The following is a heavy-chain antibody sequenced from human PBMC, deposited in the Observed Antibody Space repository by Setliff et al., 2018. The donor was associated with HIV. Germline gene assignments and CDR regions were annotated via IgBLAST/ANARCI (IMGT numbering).Heavy chain of an antibody. Sequence: WASVKVSCKVSGYTLTELSMHWVRQAPGKGLEWMGGFDPEDGETIYAQKFQGRVTMTEDTSTDTAYMELSSLRSEDTAVYYCATATIWTSSSWSHYFDYWGQGTLVTVSS. CDR1: GYTLTELS. CDR2: FDPEDGET. V-gene: IGHV1-24*01. D-gene: IGHD6-13*01. J-gene: IGHJ4*02. CDR3: ATATIWTSSSWSHYFDY.